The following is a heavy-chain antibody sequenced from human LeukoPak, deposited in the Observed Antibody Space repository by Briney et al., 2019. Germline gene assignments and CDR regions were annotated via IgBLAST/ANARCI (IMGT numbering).Heavy chain of an antibody. CDR2: INPNSGNT. D-gene: IGHD2-2*01. J-gene: IGHJ6*02. CDR3: ARAAGVVVPALYGMDV. CDR1: GYTFTGYY. V-gene: IGHV1-18*04. Sequence: ASVTVSCKASGYTFTGYYMHWVRQAPGQGLEWMGWINPNSGNTNYAQKLQGRVTMTTDASTSTAYMELRSLRSDDTAVYYCARAAGVVVPALYGMDVWGQGTTVTVSS.